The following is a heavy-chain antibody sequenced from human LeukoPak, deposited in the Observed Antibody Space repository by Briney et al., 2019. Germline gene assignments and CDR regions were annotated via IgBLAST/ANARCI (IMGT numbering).Heavy chain of an antibody. D-gene: IGHD1-26*01. CDR3: VRDRGSGSSQTHEFFEH. J-gene: IGHJ1*01. Sequence: PGGSLRLSCAASGFTFTNYLMSWVRQAPGKGLEWVAIIREDGGDIYYVGSVKGRFTISRDNAKNSLYLQMNSLRAEDTAVYYCVRDRGSGSSQTHEFFEHWGQGTLVTVSS. CDR1: GFTFTNYL. V-gene: IGHV3-7*01. CDR2: IREDGGDI.